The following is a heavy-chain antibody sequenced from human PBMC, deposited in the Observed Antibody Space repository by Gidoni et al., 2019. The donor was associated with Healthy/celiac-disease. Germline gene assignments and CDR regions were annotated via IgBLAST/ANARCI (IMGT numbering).Heavy chain of an antibody. Sequence: EVQLVESGGGLVQPGVSLRLSCAASGFTFSSYSMNWVRQAPGKGLEWVSYISSSSSTIYYADSVKGRFTISRDNAKNSLYLQMNSLRDEDTAVYYCARDSYPRSYYYGAKFDYWGQGTLVTVSS. CDR2: ISSSSSTI. V-gene: IGHV3-48*02. CDR3: ARDSYPRSYYYGAKFDY. CDR1: GFTFSSYS. J-gene: IGHJ4*02. D-gene: IGHD3-10*01.